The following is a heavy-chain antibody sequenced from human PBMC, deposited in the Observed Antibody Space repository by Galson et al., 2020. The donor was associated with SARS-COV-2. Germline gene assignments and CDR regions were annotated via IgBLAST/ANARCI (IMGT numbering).Heavy chain of an antibody. Sequence: SVKVSCKASGGTFSSYAISWVRQAPGQGLEWMGGIIPIFGTANYAQKFPGRVTITADESTSTAYMELSSLRSEDTAVYYCARGFWSTNYYYYGMDVWGQGTTVTVSS. D-gene: IGHD3-3*01. V-gene: IGHV1-69*13. CDR2: IIPIFGTA. CDR1: GGTFSSYA. J-gene: IGHJ6*02. CDR3: ARGFWSTNYYYYGMDV.